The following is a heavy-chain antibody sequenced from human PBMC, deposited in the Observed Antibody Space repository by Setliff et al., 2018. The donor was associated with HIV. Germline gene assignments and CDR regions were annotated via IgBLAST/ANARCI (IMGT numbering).Heavy chain of an antibody. CDR3: VTSSSWSSRLNF. Sequence: PSETLSLTCAVYGGPLSGHYWSWIRQPPGQGLEWIGETSHSGKTNYNPSLKSRGTISVDTSKNQFSLKLTSVTAADTAVYYCVTSSSWSSRLNFWGPGMLVTVSS. CDR1: GGPLSGHY. CDR2: TSHSGKT. J-gene: IGHJ4*02. V-gene: IGHV4-34*01. D-gene: IGHD2-2*01.